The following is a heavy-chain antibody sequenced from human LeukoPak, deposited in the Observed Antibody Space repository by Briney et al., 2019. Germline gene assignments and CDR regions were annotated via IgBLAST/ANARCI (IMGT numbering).Heavy chain of an antibody. CDR1: GYTFTSYG. CDR2: ISAYNGNT. Sequence: ASVKVSCKASGYTFTSYGISWVRQAPGQGLEWMGWISAYNGNTNYAQKLQGRVTMTTDTSTSTAYMELRSLRSDDTAVYYCARDLAYSSSWYVPDYWGQGTLVTVSS. J-gene: IGHJ4*02. D-gene: IGHD6-13*01. CDR3: ARDLAYSSSWYVPDY. V-gene: IGHV1-18*01.